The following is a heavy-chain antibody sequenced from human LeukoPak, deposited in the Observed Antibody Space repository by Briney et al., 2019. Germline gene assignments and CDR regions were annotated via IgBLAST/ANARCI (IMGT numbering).Heavy chain of an antibody. V-gene: IGHV1-2*02. CDR1: GYTFTGYY. Sequence: ASVKVSCKASGYTFTGYYMHWVRQAPGQELEWMGWINPNSGGTNYAQKFQGRVTMTRDTSISTAYMELSRLRSDDTAVYYCARIVDGPAAMGSSDFDYWGQGTLVTVSS. CDR3: ARIVDGPAAMGSSDFDY. J-gene: IGHJ4*02. D-gene: IGHD2-2*01. CDR2: INPNSGGT.